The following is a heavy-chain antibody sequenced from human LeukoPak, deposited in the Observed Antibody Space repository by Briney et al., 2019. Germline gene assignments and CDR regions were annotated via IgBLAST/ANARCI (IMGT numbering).Heavy chain of an antibody. Sequence: GGSLRLSCAASGFSFSDYWMSWVRLAPGKGLEWVANIKEDGTETYSVDSVKGRFTISRDNAKNSLYLQMHSLRHEDTAVYYCARDKLKGATTGTSFHFWGQGTMVTVSS. J-gene: IGHJ3*01. V-gene: IGHV3-7*01. CDR1: GFSFSDYW. D-gene: IGHD1-26*01. CDR3: ARDKLKGATTGTSFHF. CDR2: IKEDGTET.